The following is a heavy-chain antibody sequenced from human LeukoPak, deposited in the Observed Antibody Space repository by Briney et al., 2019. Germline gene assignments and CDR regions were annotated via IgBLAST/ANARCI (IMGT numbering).Heavy chain of an antibody. Sequence: SETLSLTCTVSGGSISSYYWGWIRQPPGKGLEWIGYIYYSGSTNYNPSLKSRVTISVDTSKNQFSLKLSSVTAADTAVYYCASTYYFDDSGYSRFDYWGQGTLVTVSS. V-gene: IGHV4-59*08. J-gene: IGHJ4*02. CDR2: IYYSGST. D-gene: IGHD3-22*01. CDR1: GGSISSYY. CDR3: ASTYYFDDSGYSRFDY.